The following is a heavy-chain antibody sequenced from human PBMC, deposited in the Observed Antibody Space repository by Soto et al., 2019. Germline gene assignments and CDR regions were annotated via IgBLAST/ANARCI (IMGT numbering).Heavy chain of an antibody. CDR2: IYSGGST. CDR3: ARAIFGVPDFDY. Sequence: SMRVPCAASGFNVISLYRSRIRKAPGKGLEWVSVIYSGGSTYYADSVKGRFTISRDNSKNTLYLQMNSLRAEDTAVYYCARAIFGVPDFDYWGQGTLVTVSS. D-gene: IGHD3-3*01. V-gene: IGHV3-66*01. CDR1: GFNVISLY. J-gene: IGHJ4*02.